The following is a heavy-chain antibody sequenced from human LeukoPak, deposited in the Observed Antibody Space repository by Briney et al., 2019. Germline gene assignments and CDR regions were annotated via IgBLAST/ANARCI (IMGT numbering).Heavy chain of an antibody. V-gene: IGHV3-21*06. CDR3: ARVNTAVPRH. CDR2: MNSDGRDI. Sequence: SGGSLRLSCAASGFDVSINYMNWIRQSPEKGLEWVSSMNSDGRDIYYADFVKGRFTISRDNARNTLYLNLSDLTVEDSGLYYCARVNTAVPRHWGQGTLVTVSS. J-gene: IGHJ4*02. CDR1: GFDVSINY. D-gene: IGHD2-21*02.